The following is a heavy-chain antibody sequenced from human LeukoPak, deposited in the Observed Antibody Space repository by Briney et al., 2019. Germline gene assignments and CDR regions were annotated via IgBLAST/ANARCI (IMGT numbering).Heavy chain of an antibody. Sequence: KISCKASGGTFSSYAISWVRQAPGQGLEWMGRIIPIFGTANYAQKFQGRVTITTDESTSTAYMELSSLRSEDTAVYYCARDRSLTGYYPYWGQGTLVTVSS. V-gene: IGHV1-69*05. CDR2: IIPIFGTA. CDR1: GGTFSSYA. J-gene: IGHJ4*02. CDR3: ARDRSLTGYYPY. D-gene: IGHD3-9*01.